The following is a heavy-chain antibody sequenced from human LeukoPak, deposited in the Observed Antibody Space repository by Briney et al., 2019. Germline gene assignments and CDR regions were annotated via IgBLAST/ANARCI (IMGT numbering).Heavy chain of an antibody. D-gene: IGHD4-23*01. CDR2: IKHDGSEK. CDR1: GFTFSSYW. CDR3: ATVMGGYYGGHLLQGRFDP. J-gene: IGHJ5*02. V-gene: IGHV3-7*01. Sequence: GGSLRLSCAASGFTFSSYWMSWLRQAPGKGLEWVANIKHDGSEKYYVDSVKGRFTISRDNAKNSLYLQMNSLRAEDTAVYYCATVMGGYYGGHLLQGRFDPWGQGTLVTVSS.